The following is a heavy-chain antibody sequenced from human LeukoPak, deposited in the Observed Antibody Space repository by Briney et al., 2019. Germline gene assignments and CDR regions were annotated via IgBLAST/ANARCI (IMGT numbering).Heavy chain of an antibody. CDR2: INRGGNEV. CDR3: ARVGAWELQRVFDY. CDR1: GFTFSDYW. J-gene: IGHJ4*02. D-gene: IGHD1-26*01. Sequence: GGSLRLSCAASGFTFSDYWMTWVRQVPGKGLEWVANINRGGNEVHYVDSVKGRFTISRNNAKNSLYLQLDSLRVEDTAVYYCARVGAWELQRVFDYWGQGTLVTVSS. V-gene: IGHV3-7*01.